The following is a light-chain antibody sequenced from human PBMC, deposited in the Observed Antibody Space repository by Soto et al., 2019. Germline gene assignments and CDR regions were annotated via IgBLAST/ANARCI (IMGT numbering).Light chain of an antibody. CDR2: AAS. J-gene: IGKJ4*01. CDR1: QRIVNF. V-gene: IGKV1-39*01. Sequence: DIQMTQSPSSLSASIGDRVTITCRASQRIVNFVNWYQQKSGQAPKVLIYAASTLQTGVPSRFSDNGSGTEFTLTVRNLQPEDFATYYCQQPYGAPLSFGGGTAVDI. CDR3: QQPYGAPLS.